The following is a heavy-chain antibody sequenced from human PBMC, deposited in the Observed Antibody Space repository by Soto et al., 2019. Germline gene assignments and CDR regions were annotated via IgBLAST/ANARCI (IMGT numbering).Heavy chain of an antibody. CDR1: GFTFSSYA. J-gene: IGHJ4*02. CDR3: AKEGYYDSSGYYPLGAAY. V-gene: IGHV3-23*01. D-gene: IGHD3-22*01. CDR2: ISGSGGST. Sequence: GGSLRLSCAASGFTFSSYAMSWVRQAPGKGLEWVSAISGSGGSTYYADSVKGRFTISRDDSKNTLYLQMNNLRAEDTAVYYCAKEGYYDSSGYYPLGAAYWGQGTLVTVSS.